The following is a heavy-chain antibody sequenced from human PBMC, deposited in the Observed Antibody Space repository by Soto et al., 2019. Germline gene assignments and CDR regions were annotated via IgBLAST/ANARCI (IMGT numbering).Heavy chain of an antibody. D-gene: IGHD6-19*01. J-gene: IGHJ4*02. Sequence: PGGSLRLSCAASGFTFDDYAMHWVRQAPGKGLEWVSGISWNSGSIGYADSVKGRFTISRDNAKNSLYLQMNSLRAEDTALYYCAKDTIAVAGQGEFDYWGQGTLVTVSS. V-gene: IGHV3-9*01. CDR1: GFTFDDYA. CDR2: ISWNSGSI. CDR3: AKDTIAVAGQGEFDY.